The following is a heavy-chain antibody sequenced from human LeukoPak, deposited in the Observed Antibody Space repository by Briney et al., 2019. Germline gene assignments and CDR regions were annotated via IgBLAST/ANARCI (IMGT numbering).Heavy chain of an antibody. CDR3: AKGRGRYGSGSYYNWIFDY. D-gene: IGHD3-10*01. V-gene: IGHV3-23*01. CDR2: ISGSGGST. J-gene: IGHJ4*02. Sequence: PGGSLRLSCAASGFTFSSYAMSWVRQAPGKGLEWVSAISGSGGSTYYADSVKGRFTISRDNSKNTLYLQMNSLRAEDTAVYYCAKGRGRYGSGSYYNWIFDYWGQGTLVTVSS. CDR1: GFTFSSYA.